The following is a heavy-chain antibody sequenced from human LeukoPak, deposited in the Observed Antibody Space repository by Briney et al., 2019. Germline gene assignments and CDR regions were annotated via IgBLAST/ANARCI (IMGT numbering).Heavy chain of an antibody. CDR2: ISGSGGNT. J-gene: IGHJ4*02. CDR1: GFTFSSYA. CDR3: AKVRRYYDSAGY. Sequence: GGSLRLSCAASGFTFSSYAMSWVRQAPGKGLEWVSGISGSGGNTYYADSVKGRFTISRDNSKNTLYLQMNSLRAEDTAVYYCAKVRRYYDSAGYWGQGTLVTVSS. V-gene: IGHV3-23*01. D-gene: IGHD3-22*01.